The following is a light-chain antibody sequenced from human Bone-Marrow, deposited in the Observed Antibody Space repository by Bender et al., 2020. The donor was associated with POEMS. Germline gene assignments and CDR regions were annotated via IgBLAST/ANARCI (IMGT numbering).Light chain of an antibody. Sequence: QSALTQPASVSGSPGQSITISCTGTSSDVGSYDLVSWYQQHPGKAPKLILSEGSKRPSGFSDRFSGSKSGNTASLTISGLQAEDEADYYCCSYALIGNLVFGGGTKLTVL. CDR2: EGS. CDR3: CSYALIGNLV. V-gene: IGLV2-23*01. CDR1: SSDVGSYDL. J-gene: IGLJ2*01.